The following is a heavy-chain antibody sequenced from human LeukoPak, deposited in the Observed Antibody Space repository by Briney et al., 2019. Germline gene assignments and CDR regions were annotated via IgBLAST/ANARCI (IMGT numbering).Heavy chain of an antibody. J-gene: IGHJ4*02. CDR3: ASGPGGYDAGTDY. CDR2: IYYSGST. Sequence: PSETLSLTCTVSGGSISSYYWSWIRQPPGKGLEWIGYIYYSGSTNYNPSLKSRVTISVDTSKNQFSLKLSSVTAADTAVYYCASGPGGYDAGTDYWGQGTLVTVSS. CDR1: GGSISSYY. D-gene: IGHD5-12*01. V-gene: IGHV4-59*01.